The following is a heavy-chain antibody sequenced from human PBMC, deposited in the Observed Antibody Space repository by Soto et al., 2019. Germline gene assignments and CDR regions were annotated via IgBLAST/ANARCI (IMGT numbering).Heavy chain of an antibody. Sequence: GGSLRLSCAASGFTFSSYGMHWVRQAPGKGLEWVAVISYDGSNKYYADSVKGRFTISRDNSKNTLYLQMNSLRAEDTSVYYCAKGVESYYYGMDVCGQGTTVTVSS. CDR2: ISYDGSNK. CDR1: GFTFSSYG. CDR3: AKGVESYYYGMDV. J-gene: IGHJ6*02. V-gene: IGHV3-30*18.